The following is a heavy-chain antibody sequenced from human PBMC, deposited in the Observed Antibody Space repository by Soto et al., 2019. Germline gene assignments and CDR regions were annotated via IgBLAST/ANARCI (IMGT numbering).Heavy chain of an antibody. CDR1: GFSVSNTY. D-gene: IGHD6-25*01. CDR3: ARDRSDSSRADSFDI. V-gene: IGHV3-53*01. Sequence: PGGSLRLSCAVSGFSVSNTYMSWVRQAPGKGLGWISVIYRGRATYYADSVKGRFTISRDDSRNTVYLQMNSLTTEDTAVYFCARDRSDSSRADSFDIWGQGTMVTVSS. J-gene: IGHJ3*02. CDR2: IYRGRAT.